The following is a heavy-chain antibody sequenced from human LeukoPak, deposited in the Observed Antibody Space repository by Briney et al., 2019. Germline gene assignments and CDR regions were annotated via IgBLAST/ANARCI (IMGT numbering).Heavy chain of an antibody. CDR2: TYYGSKWYN. CDR3: ARWRHGDRHFDN. CDR1: GDSFSTNTAA. J-gene: IGHJ4*02. D-gene: IGHD3-3*01. V-gene: IGHV6-1*01. Sequence: SQTLSLTCAISGDSFSTNTAAWNWIRPSPSRGLEWLGRTYYGSKWYNEYAVTVKTRISNNSDTIQNQLSLNLNSVTPEDTAVYYCARWRHGDRHFDNWGQGTLVTVSS.